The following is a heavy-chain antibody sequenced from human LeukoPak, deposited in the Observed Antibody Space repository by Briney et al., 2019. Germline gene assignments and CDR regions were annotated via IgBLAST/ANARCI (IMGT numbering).Heavy chain of an antibody. CDR2: IKQDGSEK. D-gene: IGHD3-9*01. CDR1: GFTFSSYW. V-gene: IGHV3-7*03. CDR3: ARLHYDISTGYYGVFDY. Sequence: GGSLRLSCAASGFTFSSYWMSWVRQAPGKGLEWVANIKQDGSEKYYVDSVKGRFTISRDNAKNSLYLQMNSLRAEDTAVYYCARLHYDISTGYYGVFDYWGQGTLVTVSS. J-gene: IGHJ4*02.